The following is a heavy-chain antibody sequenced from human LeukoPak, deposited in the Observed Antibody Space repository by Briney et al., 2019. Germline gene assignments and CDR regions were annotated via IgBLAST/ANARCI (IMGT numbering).Heavy chain of an antibody. CDR3: ASFYSSSINKTNWFDP. CDR2: IYYSASASASAST. D-gene: IGHD6-6*01. CDR1: GGSISSSDYY. V-gene: IGHV4-39*01. Sequence: PSETLSLTCTVSGGSISSSDYYWGWIRQPPGKGLEWIGIIYYSASASASASTYYNPSLKSRVTIFGDTSKNQFSLKVNSVTAADTAVYYCASFYSSSINKTNWFDPWGQGTLVTVSS. J-gene: IGHJ5*02.